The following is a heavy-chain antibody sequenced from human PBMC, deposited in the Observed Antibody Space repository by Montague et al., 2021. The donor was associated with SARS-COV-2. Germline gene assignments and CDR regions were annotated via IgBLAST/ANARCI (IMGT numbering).Heavy chain of an antibody. V-gene: IGHV4-59*01. D-gene: IGHD2/OR15-2a*01. J-gene: IGHJ6*02. Sequence: SGTLSLTCTVSGGSISNYFWNWVRQAPGKGLEWIAYISHSGTTNYNPSLRRRVTISIDRSNNQFSLKLNSVTAADTAVYYCARDVRPWDYGMDVWGQGTKVTVSS. CDR2: ISHSGTT. CDR3: ARDVRPWDYGMDV. CDR1: GGSISNYF.